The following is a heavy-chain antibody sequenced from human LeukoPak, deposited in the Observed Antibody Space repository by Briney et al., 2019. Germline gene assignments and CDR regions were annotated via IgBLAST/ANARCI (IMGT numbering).Heavy chain of an antibody. CDR3: ARGAYYYDSSGPRRSYWYFDL. Sequence: LVKVSCKASGGTFSSYAISWVRQAPGQGLEWMGRIIPIFGIANYAQRFQGRVTTTADKSTSTACMELSSLRSEDTAVYYCARGAYYYDSSGPRRSYWYFDLWGRGTLVTVSS. CDR2: IIPIFGIA. CDR1: GGTFSSYA. D-gene: IGHD3-22*01. V-gene: IGHV1-69*04. J-gene: IGHJ2*01.